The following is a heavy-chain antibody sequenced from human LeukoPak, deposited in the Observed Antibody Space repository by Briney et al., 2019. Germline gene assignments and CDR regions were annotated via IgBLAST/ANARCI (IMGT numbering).Heavy chain of an antibody. Sequence: SGTLSLTCAVYGGSFSGYYWSWIRQPPGKGLEWIGEINHSGSTNYNPSLKSRVTISVDMSKNQFSLKLSSVTAADTAVYYCARRPHEFWSAREAFDIWGQGTMVTVSS. CDR1: GGSFSGYY. J-gene: IGHJ3*02. D-gene: IGHD3-3*01. V-gene: IGHV4-34*01. CDR2: INHSGST. CDR3: ARRPHEFWSAREAFDI.